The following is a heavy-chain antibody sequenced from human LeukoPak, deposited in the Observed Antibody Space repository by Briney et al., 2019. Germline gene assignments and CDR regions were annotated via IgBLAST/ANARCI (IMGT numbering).Heavy chain of an antibody. CDR2: MNPNSGNT. Sequence: ASVKVSCKASGYTFTSYDINWVRQATGQGLEWMGWMNPNSGNTGYAQKFQGRVTMTRNTSISTAYMELSSLRSEDTAVYYCARCIAAAGIYYYYGMDVWGQGTTVTLSS. CDR1: GYTFTSYD. V-gene: IGHV1-8*01. CDR3: ARCIAAAGIYYYYGMDV. D-gene: IGHD6-13*01. J-gene: IGHJ6*02.